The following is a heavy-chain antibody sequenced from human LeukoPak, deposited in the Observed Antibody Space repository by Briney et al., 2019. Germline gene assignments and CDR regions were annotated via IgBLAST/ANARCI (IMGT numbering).Heavy chain of an antibody. CDR1: GFTFSSYG. J-gene: IGHJ4*02. Sequence: GRSLRLSCAASGFTFSSYGMHWVRQAPGKGLEWVGRIKSKTDGGTTDCAAPVKGRFTISRDDSKNTLFLQMNSLKTDDTAVYYCTTDNNYGDYGLDYWGQGTLVTVSS. D-gene: IGHD4-17*01. V-gene: IGHV3-15*01. CDR3: TTDNNYGDYGLDY. CDR2: IKSKTDGGTT.